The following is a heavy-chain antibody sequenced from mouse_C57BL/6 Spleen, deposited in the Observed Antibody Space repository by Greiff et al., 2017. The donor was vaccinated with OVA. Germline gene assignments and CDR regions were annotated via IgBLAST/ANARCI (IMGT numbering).Heavy chain of an antibody. CDR2: INPSSGYT. V-gene: IGHV1-4*01. Sequence: QVQLQQSGAELARPGASVKMSCKASGYTFTSYTMHWVKQRPGQGLEWIGYINPSSGYTKYNQKFKDKATLTADKSSSTAYMQLSSLTSEDSAVYDCANYYGSSSWYFDVWGTGTTVTVSS. D-gene: IGHD1-1*01. CDR1: GYTFTSYT. J-gene: IGHJ1*03. CDR3: ANYYGSSSWYFDV.